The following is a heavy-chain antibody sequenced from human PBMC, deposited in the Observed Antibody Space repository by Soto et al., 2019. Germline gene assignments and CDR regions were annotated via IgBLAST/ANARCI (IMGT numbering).Heavy chain of an antibody. D-gene: IGHD2-2*01. CDR2: IIPILGIA. V-gene: IGHV1-69*02. CDR3: AGYCSSTSCKKDYYYGMDV. CDR1: GGTFSSYT. J-gene: IGHJ6*02. Sequence: QVQLVQSGAEVKKPGSSVKVSCKASGGTFSSYTISWVRQAPGQGLEWMGRIIPILGIANYAQKFQVRVTITADKTTSTAYMELSSLRSEDTAVYYCAGYCSSTSCKKDYYYGMDVWGQGATVTVSS.